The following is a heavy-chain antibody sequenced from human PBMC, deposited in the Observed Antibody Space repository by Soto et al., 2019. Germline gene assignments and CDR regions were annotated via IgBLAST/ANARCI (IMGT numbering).Heavy chain of an antibody. Sequence: QVQLQESGPGLVKPSGTLSLTCAVSGGSISSSNWWSWVRQPPGKGLEWIGEIYHSGSTNYNPSHKSRVTISVDKSKNQFSMKLSSVTAADTAVYYCARDGYYDSLNANWFDPWGQGTLVTVSS. CDR1: GGSISSSNW. V-gene: IGHV4-4*02. CDR2: IYHSGST. D-gene: IGHD3-3*01. CDR3: ARDGYYDSLNANWFDP. J-gene: IGHJ5*02.